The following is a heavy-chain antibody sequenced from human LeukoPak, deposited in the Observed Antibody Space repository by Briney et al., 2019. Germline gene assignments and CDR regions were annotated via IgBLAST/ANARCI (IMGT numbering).Heavy chain of an antibody. CDR2: INHSGST. Sequence: SETLSLTCAVYGGSFSGYYWSWIRQPPGKGLEWLGEINHSGSTNYNPSLKSRVTISVDTSKNQFSLKLSSVTAADTAVYYCARELGYCSSTSCYNWFDPWGQGTLVTVSS. J-gene: IGHJ5*02. V-gene: IGHV4-34*01. CDR3: ARELGYCSSTSCYNWFDP. CDR1: GGSFSGYY. D-gene: IGHD2-2*01.